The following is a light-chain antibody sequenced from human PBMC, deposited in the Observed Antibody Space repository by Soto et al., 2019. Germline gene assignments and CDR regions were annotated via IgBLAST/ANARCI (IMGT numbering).Light chain of an antibody. J-gene: IGKJ4*01. CDR1: QSVSYN. Sequence: EIVMTQSPATLSGSPGERVTLSCRASQSVSYNLAWYQQKPGQAPRLLIYGASTRATGIPASFSGSGSGTEFTLTISSLQSEDSAVYYCQQYNNWPLTFGGGTKVEIK. V-gene: IGKV3-15*01. CDR3: QQYNNWPLT. CDR2: GAS.